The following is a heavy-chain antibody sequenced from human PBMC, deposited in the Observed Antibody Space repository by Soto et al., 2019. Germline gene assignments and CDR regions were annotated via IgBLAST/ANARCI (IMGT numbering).Heavy chain of an antibody. V-gene: IGHV1-18*01. CDR3: ARDGPPADY. J-gene: IGHJ4*02. Sequence: QVQLVQSGAEVKKPGASVKVSCKASGYTFSSYAISWVRQAPGQGLEWMGWISAYNGNTKYAQKLQGRVTMTTDTPTSTAYREVRSLRSDDTAVYYCARDGPPADYWGQGTLVTVSS. CDR2: ISAYNGNT. CDR1: GYTFSSYA.